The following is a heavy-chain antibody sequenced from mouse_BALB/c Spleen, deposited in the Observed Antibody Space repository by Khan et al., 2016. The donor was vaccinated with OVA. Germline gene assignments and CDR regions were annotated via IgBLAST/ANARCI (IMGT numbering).Heavy chain of an antibody. V-gene: IGHV14-3*02. J-gene: IGHJ3*01. CDR2: IDPANGDT. Sequence: EVQLQESGAEFVRPGASIKLSCTASGFNIKDTYMHWVKQRPEQGLEWIGRIDPANGDTKYNPKFQDKATMPADTSSNTAYLQLSSLTSADTAIYYCDTRDGDTFPYGGQGTLVTVSA. D-gene: IGHD2-13*01. CDR1: GFNIKDTY. CDR3: DTRDGDTFPY.